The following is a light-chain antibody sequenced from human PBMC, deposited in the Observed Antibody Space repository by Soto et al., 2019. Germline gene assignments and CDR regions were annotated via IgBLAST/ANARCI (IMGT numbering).Light chain of an antibody. V-gene: IGLV1-40*01. CDR2: GNS. J-gene: IGLJ1*01. Sequence: VLTQPPSVSGAPWQRVTISCTGSSSNIGAGYDVHWYQQLPGTAPKLLIYGNSNRPSGVPDRFSGSKSGTSASLAITGLQAEDEADYYCQSYDSSLSGSYVFGTGTKVTVL. CDR3: QSYDSSLSGSYV. CDR1: SSNIGAGYD.